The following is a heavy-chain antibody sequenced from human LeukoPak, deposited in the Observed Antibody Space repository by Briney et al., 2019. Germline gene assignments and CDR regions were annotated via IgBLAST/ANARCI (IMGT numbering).Heavy chain of an antibody. J-gene: IGHJ4*02. CDR1: GYTFTGYY. Sequence: PVASVKVSCKASGYTFTGYYMHWVRQAPGQGLEWMGWINPNSGGTNYAQKFQGRVTMTRDTFISTVYMDLSRLRSDDTAVYYCVRELWFGEFYFDYWGQGTLVTVSS. CDR3: VRELWFGEFYFDY. D-gene: IGHD3-10*01. V-gene: IGHV1-2*02. CDR2: INPNSGGT.